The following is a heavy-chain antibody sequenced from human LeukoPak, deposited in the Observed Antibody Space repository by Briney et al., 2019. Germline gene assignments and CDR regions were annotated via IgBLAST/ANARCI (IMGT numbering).Heavy chain of an antibody. V-gene: IGHV3-64D*06. Sequence: GGSLRLSCSVSGFTFSTYVMHWVRQAPGKGLEYVSAISSNGDNIYYADSVKGRFTISRDNSKNTLYLQMSSLRADDTAVYYCVRGTGYWGQGTLVTVSS. CDR2: ISSNGDNI. CDR1: GFTFSTYV. J-gene: IGHJ4*02. CDR3: VRGTGY.